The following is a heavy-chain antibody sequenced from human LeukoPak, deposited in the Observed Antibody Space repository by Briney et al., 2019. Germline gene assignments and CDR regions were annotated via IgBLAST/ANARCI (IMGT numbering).Heavy chain of an antibody. D-gene: IGHD1/OR15-1a*01. J-gene: IGHJ4*02. CDR1: GFTFSSYH. Sequence: GGSLRLSCVGSGFTFSSYHMNWVRQAPGKELEWVSYISSSSSTIYYADSVKGRFTISRDNSKNTMYLQMNSLRAEDTAVYYCAKQGFGCWGQGTLVTVSS. CDR2: ISSSSSTI. CDR3: AKQGFGC. V-gene: IGHV3-48*01.